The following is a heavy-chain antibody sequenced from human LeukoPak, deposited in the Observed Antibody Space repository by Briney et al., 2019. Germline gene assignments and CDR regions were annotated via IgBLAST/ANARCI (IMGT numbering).Heavy chain of an antibody. Sequence: ASVKVSCKTSEYTFTDYYIHWVRQAPGEGLEWMGWINPNSGGTNFAQKFQGRVTMTRDTSISTAYMELSRLRSDDTAVYYCASLSSGRYYGPGDYWGQGTLVTVSS. CDR3: ASLSSGRYYGPGDY. CDR2: INPNSGGT. CDR1: EYTFTDYY. J-gene: IGHJ4*02. D-gene: IGHD6-19*01. V-gene: IGHV1-2*02.